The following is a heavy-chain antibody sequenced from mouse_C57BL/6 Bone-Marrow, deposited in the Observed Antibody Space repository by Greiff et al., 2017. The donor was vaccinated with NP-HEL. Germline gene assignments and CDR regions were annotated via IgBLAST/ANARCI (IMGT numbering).Heavy chain of an antibody. CDR2: ISNGGGST. J-gene: IGHJ4*01. CDR1: GFTFSDYY. V-gene: IGHV5-12*01. Sequence: EVNVVESGGGLVQPGGSLKLSCAASGFTFSDYYMYWVRQTPEKRLEWVAYISNGGGSTYYPDTVKGRFTISRDNAKNTLYLQMSRLKSEDTAMYYCARLGRRAMDYWGQGTSVTVSS. CDR3: ARLGRRAMDY. D-gene: IGHD4-1*01.